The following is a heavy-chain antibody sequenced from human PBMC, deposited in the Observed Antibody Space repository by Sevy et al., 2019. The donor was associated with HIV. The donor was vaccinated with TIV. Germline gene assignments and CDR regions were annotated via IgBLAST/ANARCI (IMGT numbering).Heavy chain of an antibody. V-gene: IGHV1-2*07. CDR1: GYTFSDYY. D-gene: IGHD3-3*01. J-gene: IGHJ6*02. CDR2: INPNRGGT. CDR3: ARGMSAYLLANGMDV. Sequence: ASVKVSYKAYGYTFSDYYMHWVRQAPGQGLEWMGWINPNRGGTNYAHKFQGRVTMTRDTSIITAYMELSSLRSDDTAIYYCARGMSAYLLANGMDVWGQGTTVTVSS.